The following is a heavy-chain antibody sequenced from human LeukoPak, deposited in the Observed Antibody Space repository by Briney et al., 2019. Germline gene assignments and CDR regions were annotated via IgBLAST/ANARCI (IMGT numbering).Heavy chain of an antibody. CDR1: GGSISSSSYY. V-gene: IGHV4-39*01. Sequence: SETLSLTCTVSGGSISSSSYYWGWIRQPPGKGLPWIGSIYYTGSTYYNPSLKSRVTISVDTSKNQFPLQPSSVTAADTAVYYCARHGRGYSYGKIDYWGQGSLVTVSS. J-gene: IGHJ4*02. D-gene: IGHD5-18*01. CDR2: IYYTGST. CDR3: ARHGRGYSYGKIDY.